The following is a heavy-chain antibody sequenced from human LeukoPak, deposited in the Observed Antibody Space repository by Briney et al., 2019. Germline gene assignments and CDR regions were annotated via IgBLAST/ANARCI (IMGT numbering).Heavy chain of an antibody. CDR2: IYTSGST. V-gene: IGHV4-4*07. Sequence: PPETLSLTCTVSGGSISSYYWSWIRQPAGKGLEWIGRIYTSGSTNYNPSLKSRVTMSVDTSKNQFSLKLSSVTAADTAVYYCARDGYYYDSSGYSYYYYMDVWGKGTTVTISS. CDR3: ARDGYYYDSSGYSYYYYMDV. D-gene: IGHD3-22*01. CDR1: GGSISSYY. J-gene: IGHJ6*03.